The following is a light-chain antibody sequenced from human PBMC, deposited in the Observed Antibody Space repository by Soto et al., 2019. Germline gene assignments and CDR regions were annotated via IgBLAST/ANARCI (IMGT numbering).Light chain of an antibody. CDR3: HQYNNWWT. Sequence: EIVMTQSPDTLSVSPGERATLSCRASQSVRSSLAWYQQKPGQAPRLLIYGASTRATGIPARFSGSGSGTEFTLTISSLQSEDSAVYYCHQYNNWWTFGQGTKVEIK. CDR2: GAS. J-gene: IGKJ1*01. CDR1: QSVRSS. V-gene: IGKV3-15*01.